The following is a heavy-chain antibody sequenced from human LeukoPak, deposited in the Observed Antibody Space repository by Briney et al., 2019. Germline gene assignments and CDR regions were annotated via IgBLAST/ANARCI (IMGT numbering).Heavy chain of an antibody. J-gene: IGHJ4*02. V-gene: IGHV3-23*01. D-gene: IGHD4-11*01. CDR3: AKDKEAYDYPFGY. CDR2: ISGSGGST. Sequence: GGSLRLSCAASGFTFSSYAMSWVRQAPGEGLEWVSAISGSGGSTYYADSVKGRFTISRDNSKNTLYLQMNSLRAEDTAVYYCAKDKEAYDYPFGYWGQGTLVTVSS. CDR1: GFTFSSYA.